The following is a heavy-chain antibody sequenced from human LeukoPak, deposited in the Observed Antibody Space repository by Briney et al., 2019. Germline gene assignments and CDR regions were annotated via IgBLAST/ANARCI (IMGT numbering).Heavy chain of an antibody. CDR2: ISYDGSNK. D-gene: IGHD6-19*01. Sequence: GGSLRLSCAASGFTFSSYGMHWVRQAPGKGLEWVAVISYDGSNKYYADSVKGRFTISRDNSKNTLYLQMNSLRAEDTAVYYCARDCPSSLTRIAVAGYFDYWGQGTLVTVSS. V-gene: IGHV3-30*03. J-gene: IGHJ4*02. CDR1: GFTFSSYG. CDR3: ARDCPSSLTRIAVAGYFDY.